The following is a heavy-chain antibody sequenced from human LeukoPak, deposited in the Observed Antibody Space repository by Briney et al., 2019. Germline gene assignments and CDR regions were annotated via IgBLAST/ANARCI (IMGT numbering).Heavy chain of an antibody. V-gene: IGHV3-21*04. CDR1: GFTFSSYS. CDR2: ISSSSSYI. Sequence: PGGSLKLSCAASGFTFSSYSMNWVRQAPGKGLEWVSSISSSSSYIYYADSVKGRFTISRDNAKNSLYLQMNSLRADDTAVYHCAKGHSSSWSIFDYWGQGTLVTVSS. CDR3: AKGHSSSWSIFDY. D-gene: IGHD6-13*01. J-gene: IGHJ4*02.